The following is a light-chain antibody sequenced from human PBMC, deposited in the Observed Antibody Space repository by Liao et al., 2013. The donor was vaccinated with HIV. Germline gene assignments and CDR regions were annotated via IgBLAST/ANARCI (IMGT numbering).Light chain of an antibody. CDR1: VLAKKY. J-gene: IGLJ3*02. Sequence: SYELTQPSSVSVSPGQTAKITCSGDVLAKKYARWFQQKPGQAPVLVIHKDSERRSGIPERFSGSSSGTTVTLTISGAQVEDEADYYCYSAADNNWVFGGGTKLTVL. V-gene: IGLV3-27*01. CDR3: YSAADNNWV. CDR2: KDS.